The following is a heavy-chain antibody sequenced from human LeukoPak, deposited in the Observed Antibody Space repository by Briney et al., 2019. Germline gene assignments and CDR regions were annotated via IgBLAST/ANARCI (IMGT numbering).Heavy chain of an antibody. CDR1: GFTFSSYE. J-gene: IGHJ4*02. D-gene: IGHD1-26*01. CDR3: ARDLETPGSYGFFDY. CDR2: ISSSGSTI. V-gene: IGHV3-48*03. Sequence: PGGSLRLSCAASGFTFSSYEMNWVRQAPGKGPEWVSYISSSGSTIYYADSVKGRFTISRDNAKNSLCLQMNSLRAEDTAVYYCARDLETPGSYGFFDYWGQGTLVTVSS.